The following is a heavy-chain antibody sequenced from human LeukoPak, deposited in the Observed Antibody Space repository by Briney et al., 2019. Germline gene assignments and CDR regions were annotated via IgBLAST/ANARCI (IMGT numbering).Heavy chain of an antibody. J-gene: IGHJ6*02. CDR3: AREGSGNDGMDV. D-gene: IGHD3-10*01. CDR2: MIPDSGNT. CDR1: GYTFTSYD. V-gene: IGHV1-8*01. Sequence: GASVKVSCKASGYTFTSYDINWVRQATGQGLEWMGWMIPDSGNTGYAQKFQGRVTVTRNTSISTAYMELTSLRSEDTAVYYCAREGSGNDGMDVWGQGTTVTVSS.